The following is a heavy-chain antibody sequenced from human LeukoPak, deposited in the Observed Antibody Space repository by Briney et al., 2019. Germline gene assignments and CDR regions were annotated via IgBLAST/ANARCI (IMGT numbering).Heavy chain of an antibody. D-gene: IGHD4-17*01. CDR3: AKVPGAYGDYFDY. Sequence: GGSLRLSCAASGFTFSGYWMSWVRQAPGKGLEWVANIKQDGSEKYYVDSVKGRFTISRDNAKNSLYLQMNSLRAEDTAVYYCAKVPGAYGDYFDYWGQGTLVTVSS. CDR2: IKQDGSEK. V-gene: IGHV3-7*03. CDR1: GFTFSGYW. J-gene: IGHJ4*02.